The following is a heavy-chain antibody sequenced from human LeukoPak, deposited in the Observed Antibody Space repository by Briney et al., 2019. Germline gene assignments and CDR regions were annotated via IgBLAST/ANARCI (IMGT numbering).Heavy chain of an antibody. CDR3: ARVDRDYYDSSGYYYFDY. Sequence: SETLSLTCTVSGGSISSYYWSWIRQPAGKGLEWIGRIYTSGSTNYNPSLKSRVTMSVDTSKNQFSLKLSSVTAADTAVYYCARVDRDYYDSSGYYYFDYWGQGTLVTVSS. D-gene: IGHD3-22*01. V-gene: IGHV4-4*07. CDR1: GGSISSYY. J-gene: IGHJ4*02. CDR2: IYTSGST.